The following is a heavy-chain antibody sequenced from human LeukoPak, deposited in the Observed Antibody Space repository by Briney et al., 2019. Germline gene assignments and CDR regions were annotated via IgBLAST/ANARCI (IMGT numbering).Heavy chain of an antibody. V-gene: IGHV3-53*01. D-gene: IGHD2-15*01. CDR1: GFTVSSNY. CDR3: ARDVRYCSGGSCSS. J-gene: IGHJ4*02. Sequence: GGSLRLSCAASGFTVSSNYMSWVRPAPGKGLEWVSVIYNSGGTYYADSVKGRFTISRDNSKNTLYLQMNSLRAEDTAVYYCARDVRYCSGGSCSSWGPGTLVTVSS. CDR2: IYNSGGT.